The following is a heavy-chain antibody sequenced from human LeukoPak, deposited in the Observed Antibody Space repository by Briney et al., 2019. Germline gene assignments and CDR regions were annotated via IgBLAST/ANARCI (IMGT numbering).Heavy chain of an antibody. D-gene: IGHD4-23*01. CDR2: MYYSGST. J-gene: IGHJ4*02. CDR1: GASISSYY. CDR3: ARRSISGNSWDYFDY. V-gene: IGHV4-59*08. Sequence: KSSETLSLTCTGSGASISSYYWSWIRQPPGRGLEWIAFMYYSGSTNYNPSLKSRVTISVDTSKNQFSLKLSSVTAADTAVYYCARRSISGNSWDYFDYWGQGTLVTVSS.